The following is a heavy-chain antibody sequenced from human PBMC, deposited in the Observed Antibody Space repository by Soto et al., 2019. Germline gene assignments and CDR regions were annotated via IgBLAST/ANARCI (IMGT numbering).Heavy chain of an antibody. Sequence: ESGGGVVQPGKSLTLSCAASGFTFSSFAMHWVRQPPGKGLEWVAVVSFDGNRQYFSDSVKGRFTISRDNSKNTVSLHMTSLRDDDSALYYCARRHREVPALIGDYFDYWGQGTLVTVSS. D-gene: IGHD2-2*01. V-gene: IGHV3-30*04. J-gene: IGHJ4*02. CDR3: ARRHREVPALIGDYFDY. CDR2: VSFDGNRQ. CDR1: GFTFSSFA.